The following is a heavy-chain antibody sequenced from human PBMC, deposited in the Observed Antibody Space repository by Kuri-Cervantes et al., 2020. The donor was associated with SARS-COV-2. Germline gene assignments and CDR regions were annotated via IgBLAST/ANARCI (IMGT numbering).Heavy chain of an antibody. V-gene: IGHV3-64D*08. Sequence: GESLKISCSTSGFTFSNYAMHWVRQAPGKGLEYVSAISSNGDSTYYADSVKGRFTISGDNSKNTLYLQMSSLRAEDTAVYYCVKDECSSTSCYTGGYYYYYYGMDVWGQGTTVTVSS. CDR3: VKDECSSTSCYTGGYYYYYYGMDV. D-gene: IGHD2-2*02. CDR2: ISSNGDST. J-gene: IGHJ6*02. CDR1: GFTFSNYA.